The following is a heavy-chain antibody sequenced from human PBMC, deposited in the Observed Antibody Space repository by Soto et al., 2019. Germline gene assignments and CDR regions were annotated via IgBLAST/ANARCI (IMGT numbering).Heavy chain of an antibody. Sequence: ASVKFSCKASGGTFSSYAISWVRQAPGQGLEWMGGIIPIFGTANYAQKFQGRVTITADESTSTAYMELSSLRSEDTAVYYCARLAVAGTGGYYYGMDVWGQGTTVTVSS. V-gene: IGHV1-69*01. CDR1: GGTFSSYA. J-gene: IGHJ6*02. CDR2: IIPIFGTA. D-gene: IGHD6-19*01. CDR3: ARLAVAGTGGYYYGMDV.